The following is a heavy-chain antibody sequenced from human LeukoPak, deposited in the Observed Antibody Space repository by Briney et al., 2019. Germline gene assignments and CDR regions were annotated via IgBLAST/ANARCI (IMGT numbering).Heavy chain of an antibody. Sequence: GGSLRLSCAASGFTFSDYYMSWIRQAPGKGLEWVSAISGSGGSTYYADSVKGRFTISRDNAKSSLYLQMNSLRAEDTAVYYCARFIAAPYYFDYWGRGTLVTVSS. CDR2: ISGSGGST. CDR1: GFTFSDYY. J-gene: IGHJ4*02. V-gene: IGHV3-11*04. CDR3: ARFIAAPYYFDY. D-gene: IGHD6-13*01.